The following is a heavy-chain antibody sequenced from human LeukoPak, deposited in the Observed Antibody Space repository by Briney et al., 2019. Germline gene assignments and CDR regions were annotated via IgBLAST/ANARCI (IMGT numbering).Heavy chain of an antibody. D-gene: IGHD3-22*01. J-gene: IGHJ4*02. CDR1: GGSISSYC. V-gene: IGHV4-59*08. CDR2: IYYSGST. Sequence: SETLSLTCTVSGGSISSYCWSWIRQPPGKGLEWIGYIYYSGSTNYNPSLKSRVTISVDTSKNQFSLKLSSVTAADTAVYYCARLPDYYDSSGYYYFDYWGQGTLVTVSS. CDR3: ARLPDYYDSSGYYYFDY.